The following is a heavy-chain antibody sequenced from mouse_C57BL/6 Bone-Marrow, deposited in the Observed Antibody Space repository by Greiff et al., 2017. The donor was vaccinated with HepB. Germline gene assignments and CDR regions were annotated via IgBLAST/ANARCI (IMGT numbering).Heavy chain of an antibody. V-gene: IGHV1-80*01. CDR3: ARPDSPYAMDY. CDR1: GYAFSSYW. Sequence: VQLQQSGAELVKPGASVKISCKASGYAFSSYWMNWVKLRPGKGLEWIGQIYPGDGDTNYNGKFKGKATLTADKSSSTAYMQLSSLTSEDSAVYFCARPDSPYAMDYWGQGTSVTVSS. J-gene: IGHJ4*01. CDR2: IYPGDGDT. D-gene: IGHD3-3*01.